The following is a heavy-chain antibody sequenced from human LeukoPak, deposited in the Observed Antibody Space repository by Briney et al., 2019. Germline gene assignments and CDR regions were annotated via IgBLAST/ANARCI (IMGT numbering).Heavy chain of an antibody. CDR1: GGSISSYY. CDR2: IYYNGST. CDR3: ARDRDYYGSGYDY. V-gene: IGHV4-59*01. Sequence: SETLSLTCTVSGGSISSYYWSWIRQPPGKGLEWIGYIYYNGSTNYNPSLKSRVTISVDTSKNQFSLKLSSVTAADTAVYYCARDRDYYGSGYDYWGQGTLVTVSS. J-gene: IGHJ4*02. D-gene: IGHD3-10*01.